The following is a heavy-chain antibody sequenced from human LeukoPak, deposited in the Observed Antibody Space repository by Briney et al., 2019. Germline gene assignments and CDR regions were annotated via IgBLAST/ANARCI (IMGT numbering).Heavy chain of an antibody. CDR1: GGTFSSYA. Sequence: ASVKVSCKASGGTFSSYAISWVRQAPGQGLEWMGRIIPILGIANYAQKFQGRVTITADKSTSTAYMELSSLRSEDTAVYYCARAPPRGTIILVSSGFDPGGQGPLTTAS. V-gene: IGHV1-69*04. J-gene: IGHJ5*02. D-gene: IGHD3-22*01. CDR2: IIPILGIA. CDR3: ARAPPRGTIILVSSGFDP.